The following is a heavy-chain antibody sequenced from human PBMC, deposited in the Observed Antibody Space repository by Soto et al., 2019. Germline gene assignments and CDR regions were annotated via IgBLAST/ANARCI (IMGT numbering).Heavy chain of an antibody. CDR1: GYTLTELS. CDR2: FDPEDGET. D-gene: IGHD3-3*01. Sequence: GASVKVSCKVSGYTLTELSMHWVRQAPGKGLEWMGGFDPEDGETIYAQKFQGRVTMTEDTSTDTAYMELSSLRSEDTAVYYCATRGYDFWSGRSRYYYGMDVWGQGTTVTVSS. V-gene: IGHV1-24*01. CDR3: ATRGYDFWSGRSRYYYGMDV. J-gene: IGHJ6*02.